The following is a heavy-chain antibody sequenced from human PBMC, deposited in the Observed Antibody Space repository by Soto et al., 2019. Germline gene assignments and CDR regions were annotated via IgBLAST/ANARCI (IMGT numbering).Heavy chain of an antibody. CDR3: AGSGYYPNYFAY. D-gene: IGHD3-22*01. CDR1: GGSISSGGYS. Sequence: SETLSLTCAVSGGSISSGGYSWSWIRQPPGKCLEWIGYIYHSGSTYYNPSLKSRVTISVDRSKNQFSLKLSSVTAADTAVYYFAGSGYYPNYFAYWGQGTLVTGSS. CDR2: IYHSGST. V-gene: IGHV4-30-2*01. J-gene: IGHJ4*02.